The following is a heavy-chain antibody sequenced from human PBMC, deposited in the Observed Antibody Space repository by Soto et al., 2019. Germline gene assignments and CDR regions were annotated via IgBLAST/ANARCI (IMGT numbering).Heavy chain of an antibody. J-gene: IGHJ4*02. Sequence: QVQLVQSGGEVREPGVSVKVSCKASGYSFLYYAISWVRQAPGQGLEWLGWISPYNANTKYGERVQGRVTITTDTATSTAYLELRSLTSDDTAVYYCAVRGSDTSKGLLGWGQGTLVTVSS. V-gene: IGHV1-18*01. CDR1: GYSFLYYA. CDR3: AVRGSDTSKGLLG. CDR2: ISPYNANT. D-gene: IGHD6-19*01.